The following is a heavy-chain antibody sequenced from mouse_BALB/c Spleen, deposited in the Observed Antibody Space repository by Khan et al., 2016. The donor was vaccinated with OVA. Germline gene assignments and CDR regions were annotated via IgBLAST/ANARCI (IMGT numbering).Heavy chain of an antibody. CDR1: GFSLTSHG. Sequence: QVQLKQSGPGLVAPSQSLSITCTVSGFSLTSHGVHWVRQPPGKGLEWLAMIWGDGTTDYNSALKSRLSISKDNSKSHVFLKMNSLQTDDTARYYCARAYYGNYREAMDYWGQGTSVTVSS. D-gene: IGHD2-10*01. V-gene: IGHV2-6-7*01. CDR3: ARAYYGNYREAMDY. J-gene: IGHJ4*01. CDR2: IWGDGTT.